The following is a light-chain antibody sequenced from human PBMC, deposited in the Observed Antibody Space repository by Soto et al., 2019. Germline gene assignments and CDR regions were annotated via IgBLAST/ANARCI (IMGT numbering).Light chain of an antibody. CDR3: QQSQDFPYT. J-gene: IGKJ2*01. CDR2: NAA. Sequence: DIQMNQSPSSLSASVGDRVTITCRASQTVSTSLNWYQQKLGKAPNLLIYNAASLQSGAPSRFSGSGSGTDFTLTISSLQPEDSGTYYCQQSQDFPYTFGQGTKLEIK. V-gene: IGKV1-39*01. CDR1: QTVSTS.